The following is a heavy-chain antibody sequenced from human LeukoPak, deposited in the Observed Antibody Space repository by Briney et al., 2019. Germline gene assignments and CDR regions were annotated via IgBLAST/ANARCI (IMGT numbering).Heavy chain of an antibody. V-gene: IGHV3-23*01. D-gene: IGHD2-8*01. CDR2: ISGSGGST. Sequence: GGSLRLSCAASGFTFSSYAMSWVRQAPGKGLEWVSAISGSGGSTYYADSVKGRFTISRDNSKNTLYLQMNSLRGEDTAVYYCARCLLYLWNRNFYYYMDVWGKGTTVTVSS. CDR3: ARCLLYLWNRNFYYYMDV. CDR1: GFTFSSYA. J-gene: IGHJ6*03.